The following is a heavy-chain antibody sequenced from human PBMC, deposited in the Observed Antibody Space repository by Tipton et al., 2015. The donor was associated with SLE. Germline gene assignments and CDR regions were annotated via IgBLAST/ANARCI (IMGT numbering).Heavy chain of an antibody. Sequence: QLVQSGAEVKKPGASVKVSCKASGYTFTSCGISWVRQAPGQGLEWMGWISAYNGNTNYAQKLQGRVTMTTDTSTSTAYMELRSLRSDDTAVYYCARGGYCSSTSCYTRGALGYWGQGTLVTVSS. CDR2: ISAYNGNT. D-gene: IGHD2-2*02. J-gene: IGHJ4*02. CDR3: ARGGYCSSTSCYTRGALGY. CDR1: GYTFTSCG. V-gene: IGHV1-18*01.